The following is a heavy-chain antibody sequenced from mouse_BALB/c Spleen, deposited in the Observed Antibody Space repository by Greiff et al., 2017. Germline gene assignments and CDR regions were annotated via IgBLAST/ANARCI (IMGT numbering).Heavy chain of an antibody. Sequence: VQLQQSGPELMKPGASVKISCKASGYSFTSYYMHWVKQSHGKSLEWIGYIDPFNGGTSYNQKFKGKATLTVDKSSSTAYMHLSSLTSEDSAVYYCARALGRFDYWGQGTTLTVSS. CDR2: IDPFNGGT. D-gene: IGHD4-1*01. CDR1: GYSFTSYY. J-gene: IGHJ2*01. CDR3: ARALGRFDY. V-gene: IGHV1S135*01.